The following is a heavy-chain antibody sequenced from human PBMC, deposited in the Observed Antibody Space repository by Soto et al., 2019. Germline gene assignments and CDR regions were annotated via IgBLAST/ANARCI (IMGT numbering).Heavy chain of an antibody. V-gene: IGHV4-59*01. CDR1: GGSISSYY. CDR3: VKDLGDQYYYGMDV. D-gene: IGHD3-16*01. J-gene: IGHJ6*02. Sequence: PSETLSLTCTVSGGSISSYYWSWIRQPPGQGLEWIGYIYYSGSTNYNPSLKSRVTISVDTCKNQFSLKLSSVTAADTAVYFCVKDLGDQYYYGMDVWGPGTTVTVSS. CDR2: IYYSGST.